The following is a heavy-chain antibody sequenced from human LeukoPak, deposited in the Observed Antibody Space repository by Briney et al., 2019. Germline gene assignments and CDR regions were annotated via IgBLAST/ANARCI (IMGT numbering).Heavy chain of an antibody. D-gene: IGHD3-22*01. V-gene: IGHV3-23*01. CDR1: GFTFSSYA. CDR3: AKDLSNTYYYDSSGYSGPGVFDY. CDR2: ISGSGGST. J-gene: IGHJ4*02. Sequence: GGSLRLSCAASGFTFSSYAMSWVRQAPGKGLEWVSAISGSGGSTYYADSVKGRFTISRDNSKNTLYLQMNSLRAEDTAVYYCAKDLSNTYYYDSSGYSGPGVFDYWGQGTLVTVSS.